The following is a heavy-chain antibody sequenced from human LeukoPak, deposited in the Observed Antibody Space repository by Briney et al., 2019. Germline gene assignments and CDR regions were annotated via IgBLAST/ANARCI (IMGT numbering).Heavy chain of an antibody. Sequence: GASVKVSCKASGYTFTSYGISWVRQAPGQGLEWMGWINAYNGNTNYAQKLQGRVTMTTDTSTSTAYMELRNLRSDDTAVYYCARVVGPCGGDCYSFDYWGQGTLVTVSS. CDR3: ARVVGPCGGDCYSFDY. J-gene: IGHJ4*02. CDR1: GYTFTSYG. CDR2: INAYNGNT. V-gene: IGHV1-18*01. D-gene: IGHD2-21*02.